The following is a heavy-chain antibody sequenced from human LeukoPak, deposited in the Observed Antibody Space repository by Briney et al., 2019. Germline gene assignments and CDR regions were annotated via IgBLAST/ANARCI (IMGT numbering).Heavy chain of an antibody. J-gene: IGHJ4*02. V-gene: IGHV3-23*01. CDR2: ISGSGGST. Sequence: GGSLRLSCAASGFTFSSYAMSWVRQAPWKGLEWVSAISGSGGSTYYADSVKGRFTISRDNSKNTLYLQMNSLRAEDTVVYYCAKDRYCSSTSCYGEFDYWGQGTLVTVSS. CDR1: GFTFSSYA. CDR3: AKDRYCSSTSCYGEFDY. D-gene: IGHD2-2*01.